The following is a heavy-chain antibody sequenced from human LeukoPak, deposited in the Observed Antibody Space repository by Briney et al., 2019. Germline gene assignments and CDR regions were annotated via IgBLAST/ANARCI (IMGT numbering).Heavy chain of an antibody. V-gene: IGHV4-34*01. Sequence: SETLSLTCAVYGGSFSGYYWSWIRQPPGKGLEWIGEINHSGSTNYNPSLKSRVTISVDTSKNQFSLKLSSVTAADTAIYFCARQIGLTPADCWGQGTLVTVSS. J-gene: IGHJ4*02. CDR2: INHSGST. CDR3: ARQIGLTPADC. CDR1: GGSFSGYY. D-gene: IGHD4-23*01.